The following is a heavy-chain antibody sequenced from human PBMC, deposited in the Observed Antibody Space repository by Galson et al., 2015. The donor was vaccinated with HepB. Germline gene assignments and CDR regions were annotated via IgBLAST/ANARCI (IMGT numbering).Heavy chain of an antibody. Sequence: SLRLSCAASGITVSSNHMSWVRQAPGKGLEWVSVIFGGGSTYYADSVQGRFTISRDTSENTVYLQMNSLKPEDTAVYFCARPRGIFGPFDYWGQGTLVTVSS. J-gene: IGHJ4*02. CDR1: GITVSSNH. D-gene: IGHD3-3*01. CDR3: ARPRGIFGPFDY. V-gene: IGHV3-53*01. CDR2: IFGGGST.